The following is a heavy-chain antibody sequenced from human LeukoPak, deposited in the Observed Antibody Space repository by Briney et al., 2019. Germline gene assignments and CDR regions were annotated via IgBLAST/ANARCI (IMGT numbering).Heavy chain of an antibody. CDR1: GFTFSSHG. CDR3: AKARESIFGVVIYYYYYMDV. J-gene: IGHJ6*03. Sequence: PGGSLRLSCAASGFTFSSHGMHWVRQAPGKGLEWVAFIRYDGSNKYYADSVKGRFTISRDNSKNTLYLQMNSLRAEDMAVYYCAKARESIFGVVIYYYYYMDVWGKGTTVTVSS. CDR2: IRYDGSNK. V-gene: IGHV3-30*02. D-gene: IGHD3-3*01.